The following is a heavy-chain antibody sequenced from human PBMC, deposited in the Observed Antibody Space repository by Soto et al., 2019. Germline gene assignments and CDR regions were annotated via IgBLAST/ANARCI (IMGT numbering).Heavy chain of an antibody. V-gene: IGHV4-31*03. CDR3: ATVGATWGMDV. CDR2: IYYSGST. D-gene: IGHD1-26*01. Sequence: PWETLSLTCTVSGGSISSGGYYWSWIRQHPGKGLEWIGYIYYSGSTYYNPSLKSRVTISVDTSKNQFSLKLSSVTAADTAVYYCATVGATWGMDVWGQGTTVTVSS. J-gene: IGHJ6*02. CDR1: GGSISSGGYY.